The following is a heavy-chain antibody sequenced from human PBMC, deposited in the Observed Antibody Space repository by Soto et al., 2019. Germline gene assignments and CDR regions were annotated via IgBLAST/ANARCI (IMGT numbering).Heavy chain of an antibody. D-gene: IGHD3-10*01. CDR2: IIPIFGTA. CDR1: GGTFSSYA. Sequence: RASVKVSCKASGGTFSSYAISWVRQAPGQGLEWMGGIIPIFGTANYAQKFQGRVTITADESTSTAYMELSSLRSEDTAVYYCARDLYGSGSYSDYWGQVTLVTVSS. J-gene: IGHJ4*02. V-gene: IGHV1-69*13. CDR3: ARDLYGSGSYSDY.